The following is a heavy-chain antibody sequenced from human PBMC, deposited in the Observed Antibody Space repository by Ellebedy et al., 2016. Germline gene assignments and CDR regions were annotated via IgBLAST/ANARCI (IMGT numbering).Heavy chain of an antibody. CDR3: AKGLTYYYGSALWG. J-gene: IGHJ4*02. D-gene: IGHD3-10*01. CDR2: ISYDGSNK. CDR1: GFTFSSYG. Sequence: GESLKISXAASGFTFSSYGMHWVRQAPGKGLEWVAVISYDGSNKYYADSVKGRFTISRDNSKNTLYLQMNSLRAEDTAVYYCAKGLTYYYGSALWGWGQGTLVTVSS. V-gene: IGHV3-30*18.